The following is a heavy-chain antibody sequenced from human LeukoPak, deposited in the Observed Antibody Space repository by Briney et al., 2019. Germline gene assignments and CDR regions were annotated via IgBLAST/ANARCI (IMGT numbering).Heavy chain of an antibody. D-gene: IGHD4-17*01. V-gene: IGHV4-59*01. Sequence: SEALSLTCTVSGGSISYYYWSWIRQSPGKGLEWIGYIYYSGTTNYNPSLKSRVTISVDTSKNQFSLQLRSVTAADTAVYYCAREDPQTTVPEGMDVWGQGATVTVSS. J-gene: IGHJ6*02. CDR1: GGSISYYY. CDR2: IYYSGTT. CDR3: AREDPQTTVPEGMDV.